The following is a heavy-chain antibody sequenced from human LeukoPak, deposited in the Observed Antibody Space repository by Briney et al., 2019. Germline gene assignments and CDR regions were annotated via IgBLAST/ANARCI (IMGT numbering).Heavy chain of an antibody. D-gene: IGHD3-22*01. CDR3: ARGSSGYYFDY. J-gene: IGHJ4*02. CDR1: GYSISSGYY. Sequence: SETLSLTCTVSGYSISSGYYWGWFRQPPGKGLEWIGSIYHSGSTYYNPSLKSRVTISVDTSKNQFSLKLSSVTAADTAVYYCARGSSGYYFDYWGQGTLVTVSS. CDR2: IYHSGST. V-gene: IGHV4-38-2*02.